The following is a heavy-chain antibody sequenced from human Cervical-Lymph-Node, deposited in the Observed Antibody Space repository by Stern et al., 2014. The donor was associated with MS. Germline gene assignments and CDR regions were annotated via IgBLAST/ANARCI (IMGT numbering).Heavy chain of an antibody. J-gene: IGHJ4*02. Sequence: VQLGQSGAEVKKPGESLKISCKGSGYSFTSYWIGWVRQMPGKGLEWMGIIYPGDAATKYSPSFQGQVTISADKSISTAYLQWSSLKASDTAMYYCARHPLSATITPDYWGQGTLVTVSS. CDR3: ARHPLSATITPDY. CDR1: GYSFTSYW. D-gene: IGHD5-24*01. CDR2: IYPGDAAT. V-gene: IGHV5-51*01.